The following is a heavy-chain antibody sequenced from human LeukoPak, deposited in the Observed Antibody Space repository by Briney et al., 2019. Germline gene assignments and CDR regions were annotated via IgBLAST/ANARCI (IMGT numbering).Heavy chain of an antibody. D-gene: IGHD1-7*01. CDR3: AKDRNFEGGTTAGYFHL. CDR1: GFIFSSYG. J-gene: IGHJ1*01. V-gene: IGHV3-30*18. CDR2: ISYDGTDK. Sequence: VGSLRLSCAASGFIFSSYGMHWVRQAPGKGLEWAAVISYDGTDKDYADSVKGRFTISRDNSNNTLYLQMNSLRAEDTAVYYCAKDRNFEGGTTAGYFHLWGQGTLVTVSS.